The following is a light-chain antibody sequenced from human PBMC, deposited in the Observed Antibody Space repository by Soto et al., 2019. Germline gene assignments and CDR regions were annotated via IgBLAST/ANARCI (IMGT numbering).Light chain of an antibody. CDR1: SSDVGSYNY. CDR3: SSYTSSSTL. J-gene: IGLJ1*01. V-gene: IGLV2-14*01. CDR2: EVS. Sequence: QSVLTQPASVSGSPGQSITISCTGTSSDVGSYNYVSWYQQHPGKAPKLMIYEVSDRPSGISSRFSGSKSGNTASLTISGLQIEDEADYYCSSYTSSSTLFGTGTKVTVL.